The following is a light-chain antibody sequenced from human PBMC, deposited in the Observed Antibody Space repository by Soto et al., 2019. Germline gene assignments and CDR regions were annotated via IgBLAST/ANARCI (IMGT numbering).Light chain of an antibody. J-gene: IGKJ1*01. CDR3: QQYDRSPRT. Sequence: EIVLTQSPGTLSLSPGERATRSCRASQSVSTSVGWYQQRPGQAPRLLVYGAFNRATGIPARFSGSGSGTDFTLSISSLEPEDFAVYYCQQYDRSPRTFGQGTKVEL. CDR2: GAF. CDR1: QSVSTS. V-gene: IGKV3-20*01.